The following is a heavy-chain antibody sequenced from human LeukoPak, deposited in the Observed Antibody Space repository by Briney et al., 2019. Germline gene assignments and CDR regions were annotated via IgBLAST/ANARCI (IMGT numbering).Heavy chain of an antibody. V-gene: IGHV3-7*01. D-gene: IGHD1-14*01. CDR3: ARVDGAEDY. CDR2: IKQDGSEK. Sequence: HPGGSLRLSCAASGFTFNHYWMSWVRQAPGKGLEWVAEIKQDGSEKYYVDSVKGRFTISRDNAKNSLYLQMNSLRAGDTALYYCARVDGAEDYWGQGTLVTVSS. J-gene: IGHJ4*02. CDR1: GFTFNHYW.